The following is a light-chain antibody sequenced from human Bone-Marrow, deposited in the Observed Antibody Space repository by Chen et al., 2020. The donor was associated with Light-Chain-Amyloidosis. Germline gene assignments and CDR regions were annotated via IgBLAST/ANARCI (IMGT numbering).Light chain of an antibody. CDR1: QSLMQNNGYNF. CDR3: MQTLQPLRT. CDR2: LAS. J-gene: IGKJ2*01. Sequence: IVMTQSPLSLAVTPGESASISCTSNQSLMQNNGYNFLDWYLQKPGQSPQLLIYLASDRASGVPDRFRCSGSGKDFTLKITSMEADDVGVYFCMQTLQPLRTFGQGTKLEI. V-gene: IGKV2-28*01.